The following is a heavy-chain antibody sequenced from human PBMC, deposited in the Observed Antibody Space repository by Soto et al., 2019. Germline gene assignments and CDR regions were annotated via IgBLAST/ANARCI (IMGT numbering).Heavy chain of an antibody. J-gene: IGHJ6*03. CDR3: AREVRSLEGLPRRYYYTAV. CDR1: GLTCSDYY. V-gene: IGHV3-11*01. CDR2: ISSSGSTI. Sequence: GGSLRLSCAASGLTCSDYYMSWIRQAPGKGVGWVSYISSSGSTIYYADSVKGRFTISRDNAKNSLYLQMNSLRADDTAMYYCAREVRSLEGLPRRYYYTAVRGKGTTVPVS. D-gene: IGHD3-3*01.